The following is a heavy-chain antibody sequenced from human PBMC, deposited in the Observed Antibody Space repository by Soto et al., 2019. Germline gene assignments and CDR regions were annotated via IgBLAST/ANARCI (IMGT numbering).Heavy chain of an antibody. Sequence: SETLSLTCTVSGGSISSYYWSWIRQPPGKGLEWIGYIYYSGSTNYNPSLKSRVTISVDTSKNQFSLKLRSGTAADTAVYYCARMSGNLGAFDIWGQGTMVTVSS. J-gene: IGHJ3*02. CDR3: ARMSGNLGAFDI. D-gene: IGHD1-26*01. CDR1: GGSISSYY. V-gene: IGHV4-59*08. CDR2: IYYSGST.